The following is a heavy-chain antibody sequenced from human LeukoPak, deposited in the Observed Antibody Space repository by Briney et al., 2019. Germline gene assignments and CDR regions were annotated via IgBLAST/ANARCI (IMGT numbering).Heavy chain of an antibody. J-gene: IGHJ4*02. D-gene: IGHD2/OR15-2a*01. CDR3: AREEDNADEYLREDY. Sequence: GGSLRLSCAAAGFSFSSLHMSWVRQPPGKGLEWVSSISDSGSRTYYADSVKGRFTISRDNSKNTLSLQMNSLRAEDTAVYYCAREEDNADEYLREDYWGQGTLVTV. V-gene: IGHV3-23*01. CDR2: ISDSGSRT. CDR1: GFSFSSLH.